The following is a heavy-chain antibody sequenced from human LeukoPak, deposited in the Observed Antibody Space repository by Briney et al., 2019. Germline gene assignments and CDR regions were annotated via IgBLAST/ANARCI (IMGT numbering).Heavy chain of an antibody. D-gene: IGHD3-10*01. V-gene: IGHV4-39*01. CDR3: ARYPYGSGTNWYFDL. CDR1: GGSISSSSYY. Sequence: PSETLSLTCTVSGGSISSSSYYWGWIRQPPGKGLEWIGSIYYSGSTYYNPSLKSRVTISVDTSKNQFSLKLSSVTAADTAVYYCARYPYGSGTNWYFDLWGHGTLVTVSS. J-gene: IGHJ2*01. CDR2: IYYSGST.